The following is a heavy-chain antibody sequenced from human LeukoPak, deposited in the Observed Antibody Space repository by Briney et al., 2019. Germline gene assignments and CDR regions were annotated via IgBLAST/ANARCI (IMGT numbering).Heavy chain of an antibody. J-gene: IGHJ3*02. CDR3: ARLYSYGPNIVFDI. V-gene: IGHV4-61*02. Sequence: SETLSLTCTVSGGSISSGSYYWSWIRQPAGKGLEWIGRIYTSGSTNYNPSLKSRVTISVDTSKNQFSLKLSSVTAADTAVYYCARLYSYGPNIVFDIWGQGTMVTVSS. D-gene: IGHD5-18*01. CDR1: GGSISSGSYY. CDR2: IYTSGST.